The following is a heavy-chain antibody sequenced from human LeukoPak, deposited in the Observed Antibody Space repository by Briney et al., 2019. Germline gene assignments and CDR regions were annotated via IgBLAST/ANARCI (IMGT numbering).Heavy chain of an antibody. Sequence: GGSLRLSCEASGFTISNYYMSWVRQAPGKGLEWVSVIFSGGTIYYADAVKGRFTISKDNSKNTLYFQMNSLRAEDTAVYYCAREDYADSSGYYSSGEYWGQGTLVTVSS. V-gene: IGHV3-66*01. D-gene: IGHD3-22*01. CDR2: IFSGGTI. CDR1: GFTISNYY. CDR3: AREDYADSSGYYSSGEY. J-gene: IGHJ4*02.